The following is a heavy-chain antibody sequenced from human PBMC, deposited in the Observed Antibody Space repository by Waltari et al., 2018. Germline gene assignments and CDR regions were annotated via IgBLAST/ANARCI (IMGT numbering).Heavy chain of an antibody. CDR2: IYPGDSDT. J-gene: IGHJ5*02. V-gene: IGHV5-51*01. Sequence: EVQLVQSGAEVKKPGESLQTSSTGSAYSFTSYWIRCVRQMPGKGLEWMGIIYPGDSDTRYSPSFQGQVTISADKSISTAYLQWSSLKASDTAMYYCARQGGVGANKNWFDPWGQGTLVTVSS. CDR1: AYSFTSYW. CDR3: ARQGGVGANKNWFDP. D-gene: IGHD1-26*01.